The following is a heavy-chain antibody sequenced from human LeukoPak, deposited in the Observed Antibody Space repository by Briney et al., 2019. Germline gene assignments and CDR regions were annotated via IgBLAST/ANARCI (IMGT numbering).Heavy chain of an antibody. CDR1: GGSISSYY. Sequence: SETLSLTCTVSGGSISSYYWSWIWQPPGKGLEWIGYIYYSGSTNYNPSLKSRVTISVDTSKNQFSLKLSSVTAADTAVYYCARHFFVGAEDAFDIWGQGTMVTVSS. J-gene: IGHJ3*02. CDR2: IYYSGST. D-gene: IGHD2/OR15-2a*01. V-gene: IGHV4-59*01. CDR3: ARHFFVGAEDAFDI.